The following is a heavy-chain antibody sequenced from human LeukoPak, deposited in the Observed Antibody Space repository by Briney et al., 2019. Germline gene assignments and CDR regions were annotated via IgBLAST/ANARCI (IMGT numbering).Heavy chain of an antibody. CDR2: ISAYNGNT. CDR3: ARSGEVLRYFDWLSRGYGMDL. J-gene: IGHJ6*02. Sequence: ASVKVSCKASGYTFTSYGISWVRQAPGQGLEWMGCISAYNGNTNYAQKLQGRVTMTTDTSTSTAYMELRSLRSDDADVYYCARSGEVLRYFDWLSRGYGMDLWGQETTVTVSS. V-gene: IGHV1-18*01. CDR1: GYTFTSYG. D-gene: IGHD3-9*01.